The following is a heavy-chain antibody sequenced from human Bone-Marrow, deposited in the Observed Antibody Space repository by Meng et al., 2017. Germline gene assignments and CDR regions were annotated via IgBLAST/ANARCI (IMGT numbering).Heavy chain of an antibody. V-gene: IGHV3-53*02. J-gene: IGHJ4*02. CDR3: ARDYYDSSGYYKLGY. D-gene: IGHD3-22*01. CDR1: GFTVSSNY. Sequence: EVQRVETGGALIQPGGSLRLSCAASGFTVSSNYMSWVRQAPGKGLEWVSVIYSGGSTYYADSVKGRFTISRDNSKNTLYLQMNSLRAEDTAVYYCARDYYDSSGYYKLGYWGQGTLVTVSS. CDR2: IYSGGST.